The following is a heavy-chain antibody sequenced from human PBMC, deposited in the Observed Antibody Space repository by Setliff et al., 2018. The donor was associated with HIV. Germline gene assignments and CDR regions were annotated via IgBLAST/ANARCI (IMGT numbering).Heavy chain of an antibody. J-gene: IGHJ5*02. CDR1: GGSISNYY. CDR2: IYYSGST. CDR3: ARHRYYDILFDP. D-gene: IGHD3-9*01. V-gene: IGHV4-59*08. Sequence: SETLSLTCTVSGGSISNYYWSWIRQPPGKGLEWIGYIYYSGSTNYNPSLKSRVTILVDSSRNQFSLRLSSVTAADTAVYYCARHRYYDILFDPWGQGTLVTVSS.